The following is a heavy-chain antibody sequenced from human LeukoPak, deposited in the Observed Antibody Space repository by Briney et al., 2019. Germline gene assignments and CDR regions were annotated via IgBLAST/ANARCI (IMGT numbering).Heavy chain of an antibody. Sequence: GGSLRLFCAASGFTFSSYEMNWVRQAPGKGLEWVSYISSSGSTIYYADSVKGRFTISRDNAKNSLYLQMNSLRAEDTAVYYCARSKAGYCSGGSCYLDYWGQGTLVTVSS. D-gene: IGHD2-15*01. CDR2: ISSSGSTI. V-gene: IGHV3-48*03. CDR1: GFTFSSYE. J-gene: IGHJ4*02. CDR3: ARSKAGYCSGGSCYLDY.